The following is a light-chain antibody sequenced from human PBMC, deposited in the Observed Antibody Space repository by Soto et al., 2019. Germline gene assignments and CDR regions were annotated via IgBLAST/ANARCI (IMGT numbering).Light chain of an antibody. J-gene: IGKJ1*01. Sequence: DIQMTQSPSSLSASVGDRVTITCWASQGISTYLKWYQQKPGKAPKLLIYAASSLQSGVTSRFSGSGSETDFTLTISSLQPEDFATYSCQHSTTWTFGQGTKVDIK. CDR3: QHSTTWT. CDR1: QGISTY. CDR2: AAS. V-gene: IGKV1-39*01.